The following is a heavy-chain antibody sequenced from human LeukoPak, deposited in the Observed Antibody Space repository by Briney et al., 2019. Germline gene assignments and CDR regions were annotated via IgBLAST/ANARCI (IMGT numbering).Heavy chain of an antibody. Sequence: PGGSLRLSCAASGFTFSSYAMSWVRQAPGKGLEWVSAISGSGGSTFYADSVKGRFTISRDNSKNTLYLQMNSLRAEDTAVYYCARGSRGYSYGQDDAFDIWGQGTMVTVSS. CDR2: ISGSGGST. D-gene: IGHD5-18*01. CDR1: GFTFSSYA. CDR3: ARGSRGYSYGQDDAFDI. J-gene: IGHJ3*02. V-gene: IGHV3-23*01.